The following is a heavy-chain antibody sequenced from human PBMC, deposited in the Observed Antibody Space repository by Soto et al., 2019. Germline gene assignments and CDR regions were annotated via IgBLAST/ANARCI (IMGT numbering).Heavy chain of an antibody. V-gene: IGHV4-34*01. CDR3: ARGRPTFVVVVAYYYYYGMDV. D-gene: IGHD2-15*01. CDR1: GGSFSGYY. J-gene: IGHJ6*02. CDR2: INHSGST. Sequence: SETLSLTCAVYGGSFSGYYWSWIRQPPGKGLEWIGEINHSGSTNYNPSLKSRVTISVDTSKNQFSLKLSSVTAADTAVYYCARGRPTFVVVVAYYYYYGMDVWGQGTTVTDSS.